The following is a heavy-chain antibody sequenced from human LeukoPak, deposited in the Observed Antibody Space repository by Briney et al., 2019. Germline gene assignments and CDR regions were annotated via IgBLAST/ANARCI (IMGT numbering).Heavy chain of an antibody. Sequence: ASVKVSCKASGYTFTGYYMHWVRQAPGQGLEWMGWINPNSGGTNYAQKFQGRVTMTTDTSTSTAYMELRSLRSDDTAVYYCARGDCSRGSCYLLDHWGQGTLVTVSS. D-gene: IGHD2-15*01. CDR2: INPNSGGT. J-gene: IGHJ4*02. CDR1: GYTFTGYY. CDR3: ARGDCSRGSCYLLDH. V-gene: IGHV1-2*02.